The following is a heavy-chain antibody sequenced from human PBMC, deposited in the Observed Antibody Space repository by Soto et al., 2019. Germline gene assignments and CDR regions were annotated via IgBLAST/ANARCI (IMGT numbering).Heavy chain of an antibody. Sequence: ATGKVCGTAAGYMLITSGFTCVRQAPGQGLEWMGWISPYNGNTNYAQILEGRVTMTSDTSTSTAYMELTSLRSDDTAVYFCERVNPDRHDSTGLPIFSYWGQGTLVTVS. CDR3: ERVNPDRHDSTGLPIFSY. V-gene: IGHV1-18*01. D-gene: IGHD3-22*01. J-gene: IGHJ4*02. CDR1: GYMLITSG. CDR2: ISPYNGNT.